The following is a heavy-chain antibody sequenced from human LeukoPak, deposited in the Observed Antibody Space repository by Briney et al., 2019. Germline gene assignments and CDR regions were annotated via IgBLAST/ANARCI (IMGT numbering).Heavy chain of an antibody. CDR1: GGSFSGYY. J-gene: IGHJ4*02. CDR3: ARVTISGWYVRRLDY. Sequence: SETLSLTCAVYGGSFSGYYWSWIRQPPGKGLEWIGEINHSGSTNYNPSLKSRVTISVDTSKNQFSLKLSSVTAADMAVYYCARVTISGWYVRRLDYWGQGTLVTVSS. D-gene: IGHD6-19*01. CDR2: INHSGST. V-gene: IGHV4-34*01.